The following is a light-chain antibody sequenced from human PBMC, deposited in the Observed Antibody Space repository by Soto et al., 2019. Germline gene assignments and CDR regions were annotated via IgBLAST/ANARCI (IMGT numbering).Light chain of an antibody. CDR1: SNDIGGFNY. Sequence: QSALTQPASVSGSPGRSVTISCTGTSNDIGGFNYVSWYQHLPGRAPKLIIYDVTNRPSGISYRFSASKSGRTASLTISGLQAEDEAYYYCSSYSSSTTHVVFGGGTEVTVL. CDR3: SSYSSSTTHVV. V-gene: IGLV2-14*03. J-gene: IGLJ2*01. CDR2: DVT.